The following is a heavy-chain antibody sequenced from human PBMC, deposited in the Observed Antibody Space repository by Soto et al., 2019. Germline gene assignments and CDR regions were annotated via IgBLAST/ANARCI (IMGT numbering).Heavy chain of an antibody. Sequence: QLQLQESGPGPVKPSETLSLTCTVSGDSISSAGYSWGWIRQPPGKGLEYIGTIYYSGNTYYNSSLMSGVTTSLATAKNQCALKLTSVTAAPTALCYCASHRPQEDGNKTGFDYWGQGTLVTVSS. CDR3: ASHRPQEDGNKTGFDY. J-gene: IGHJ4*02. D-gene: IGHD2-15*01. CDR2: IYYSGNT. V-gene: IGHV4-39*01. CDR1: GDSISSAGYS.